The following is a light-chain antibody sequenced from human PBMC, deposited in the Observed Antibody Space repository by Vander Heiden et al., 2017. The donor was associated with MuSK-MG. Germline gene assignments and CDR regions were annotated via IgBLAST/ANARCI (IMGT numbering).Light chain of an antibody. CDR1: VLAKKY. CDR2: KDS. CDR3: YSAADNNRGV. J-gene: IGLJ3*02. Sequence: SYELTQPSSVSVSPGPPARITCSGDVLAKKYARWFQQKPGQAPMLVIYKDSERPSGIPERFSGSSSGTTVTLTIRGAQVEDEADYYCYSAADNNRGVFGGGTKLTVL. V-gene: IGLV3-27*01.